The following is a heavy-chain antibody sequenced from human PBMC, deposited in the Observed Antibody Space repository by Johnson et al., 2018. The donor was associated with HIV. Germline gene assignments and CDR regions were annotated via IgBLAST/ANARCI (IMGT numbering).Heavy chain of an antibody. CDR1: GFTFSSYD. V-gene: IGHV3-66*01. D-gene: IGHD3-16*01. CDR3: AKVKSQNTIGDAFDI. Sequence: VQLVESGGGLVQPGRPLRLSCAASGFTFSSYDMHWVRQATGKGLEWVSVIYSGGSTYYADSVKGRFTISRDNSKNTLYLQMNSLRAEDTAMYYCAKVKSQNTIGDAFDIWGQGTMVTVSS. J-gene: IGHJ3*02. CDR2: IYSGGST.